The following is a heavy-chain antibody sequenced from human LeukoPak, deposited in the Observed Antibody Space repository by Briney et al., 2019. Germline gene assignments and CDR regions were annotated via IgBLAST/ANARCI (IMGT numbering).Heavy chain of an antibody. Sequence: SETLSLTCTVSGGSISSYYWSWIRQPPGIGLEWIGHIFYSGSTNYNPSLKSRVTISVDTSKNQFALKLSSVTAADTAVYYCARGYSHRYGKFDYWGQGILVTVSS. CDR3: ARGYSHRYGKFDY. J-gene: IGHJ4*02. V-gene: IGHV4-59*01. CDR2: IFYSGST. CDR1: GGSISSYY. D-gene: IGHD2-21*01.